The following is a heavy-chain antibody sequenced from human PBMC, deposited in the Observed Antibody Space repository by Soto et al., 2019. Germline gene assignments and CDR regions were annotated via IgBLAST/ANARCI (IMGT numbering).Heavy chain of an antibody. CDR2: INHSGSA. J-gene: IGHJ6*02. Sequence: SETLSLTCPVSGGSISSGGYIWTWIRQTPGKGLQWIGQINHSGSANYNPSLKSRVTISVHTSNSQFSLELSSVTAADTAVYYCASQAYGSGSPPLDYYYGMDVWGQGTTVTVSS. CDR1: GGSISSGGYI. D-gene: IGHD3-10*01. V-gene: IGHV4-39*07. CDR3: ASQAYGSGSPPLDYYYGMDV.